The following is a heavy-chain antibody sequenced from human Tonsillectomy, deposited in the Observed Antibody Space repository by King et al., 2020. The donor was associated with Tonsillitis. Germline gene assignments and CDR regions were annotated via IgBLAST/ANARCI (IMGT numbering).Heavy chain of an antibody. CDR2: IDWDDDK. Sequence: VTLKESGPALVKPTQTLTLTCTFSGFSLSTSGMCVSWIRNPPGKALEWLALIDWDDDKYYSTSLTTRLTISKDTSKNQVVLTMTNMDPVDTATYYCARCGVVARAFDYWGQGTLVTVSS. CDR3: ARCGVVARAFDY. V-gene: IGHV2-70*01. J-gene: IGHJ4*02. D-gene: IGHD3-22*01. CDR1: GFSLSTSGMC.